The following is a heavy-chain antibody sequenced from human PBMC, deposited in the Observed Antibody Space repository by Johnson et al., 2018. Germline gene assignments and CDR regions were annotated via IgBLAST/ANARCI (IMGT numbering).Heavy chain of an antibody. D-gene: IGHD3-3*01. Sequence: EVQLLESGGGVVQPGRSLRLSCAASGFIFSSYGMHWVRQAPGKGLEWVSGISWNSGSIGYADSVEGRFTISRDNAKNSLYLQMNSLRPEDTALYYCAKAPVGWLGEGAEYFQHWGQGTLVTVAS. CDR1: GFIFSSYG. J-gene: IGHJ1*01. V-gene: IGHV3-9*01. CDR3: AKAPVGWLGEGAEYFQH. CDR2: ISWNSGSI.